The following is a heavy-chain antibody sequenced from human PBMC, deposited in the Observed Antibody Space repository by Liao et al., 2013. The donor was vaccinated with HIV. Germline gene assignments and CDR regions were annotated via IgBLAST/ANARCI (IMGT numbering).Heavy chain of an antibody. CDR3: ARDVTASSSWPDYTWFDP. D-gene: IGHD6-13*01. Sequence: QVQLQEVGPGLVRPSETLSLTCTVSGGSLSGYYWAWIRQSAGKGLEAIGRIFTSGSANYSPSLQSRVTLSVDTSKNQFSLKLNSVTAADTAVYYCARDVTASSSWPDYTWFDPSGPGNPGHRLL. CDR2: IFTSGSA. J-gene: IGHJ5*02. CDR1: GGSLSGYY. V-gene: IGHV4-4*07.